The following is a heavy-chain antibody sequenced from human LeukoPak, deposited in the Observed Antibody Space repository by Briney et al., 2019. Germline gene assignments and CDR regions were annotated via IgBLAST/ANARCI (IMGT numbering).Heavy chain of an antibody. CDR2: INGKSDST. J-gene: IGHJ4*02. CDR3: ARALAGSSHDF. CDR1: GFTFSDYY. V-gene: IGHV3-11*05. Sequence: GGSLRLSCAASGFTFSDYYMSWIRQAPGKGLEWVSYINGKSDSTYYADSMRGRFTISRDNGKNSLYLQVNSLRTEDTAVYYCARALAGSSHDFWGQGTLVTVSS. D-gene: IGHD3-10*01.